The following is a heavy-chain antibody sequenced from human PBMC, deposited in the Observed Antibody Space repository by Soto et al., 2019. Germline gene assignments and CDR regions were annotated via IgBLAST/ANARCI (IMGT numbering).Heavy chain of an antibody. J-gene: IGHJ6*02. D-gene: IGHD6-13*01. CDR2: IWYDGSNK. V-gene: IGHV3-33*01. CDR1: GFTFSSYG. Sequence: QVQLVESGGGVVQPGRSLRLSCAASGFTFSSYGMHWVRQAPGKGLEWVAVIWYDGSNKYYADSVKGRFTISRDNSKNTLYLQMNSLRAEDTAVYYCAREAAAGILFYYGMDVWGQGTTVTVSS. CDR3: AREAAAGILFYYGMDV.